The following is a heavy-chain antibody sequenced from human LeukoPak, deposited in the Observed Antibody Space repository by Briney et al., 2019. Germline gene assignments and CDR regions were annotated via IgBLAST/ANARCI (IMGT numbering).Heavy chain of an antibody. CDR3: ARDNLAAAGDDNFDI. CDR1: GFTFRSYA. D-gene: IGHD6-13*01. V-gene: IGHV3-23*01. J-gene: IGHJ3*02. CDR2: ISGSGGDT. Sequence: GGSLRLSCAASGFTFRSYAMSWVRQAPGKGLEWVSAISGSGGDTFYADSVKGRFTISRDESKNTLYLQMHSLRAEDTAIYYCARDNLAAAGDDNFDIWGQGTMVTVSS.